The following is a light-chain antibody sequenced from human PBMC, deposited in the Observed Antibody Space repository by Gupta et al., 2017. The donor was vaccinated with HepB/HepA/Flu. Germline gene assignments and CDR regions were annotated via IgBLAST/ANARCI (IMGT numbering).Light chain of an antibody. Sequence: DIVFTLSPGTVSLSPGERATLSCSARQSVSSCYLAWYQQKPGQAPRILIYGASSRATGFADRFSGSGSGTDFTLTISRLEPEDFAVYYCQQYGSSPLTFGGGTKVEIK. CDR3: QQYGSSPLT. CDR2: GAS. J-gene: IGKJ4*01. CDR1: QSVSSCY. V-gene: IGKV3-20*01.